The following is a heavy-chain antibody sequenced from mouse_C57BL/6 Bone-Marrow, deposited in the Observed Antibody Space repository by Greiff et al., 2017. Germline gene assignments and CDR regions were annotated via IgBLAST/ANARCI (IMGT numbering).Heavy chain of an antibody. CDR2: ISSGGDYI. D-gene: IGHD2-4*01. Sequence: EVHLVESGAGLVKPGGSLKLSCAASGFTFSSYAMSWVRQTPEKRLEWVAYISSGGDYIYYADTVKGRFTISRDNARNTLYLQMSSLKSEDTAMYYCTRALYYDYDFDYWGQGTTLTVSS. J-gene: IGHJ2*01. V-gene: IGHV5-9-1*02. CDR3: TRALYYDYDFDY. CDR1: GFTFSSYA.